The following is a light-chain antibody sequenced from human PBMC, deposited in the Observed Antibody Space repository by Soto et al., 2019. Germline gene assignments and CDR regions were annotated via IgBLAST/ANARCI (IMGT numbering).Light chain of an antibody. CDR3: NSYTSSTTWV. CDR1: SSDVGRYNY. J-gene: IGLJ3*02. CDR2: EVR. V-gene: IGLV2-14*01. Sequence: QSALTQPASVSGSPGQSITISCTGTSSDVGRYNYVSWYQQHPGKAPKLMIYEVRNRPSGVSSRFSGSKSGNTASLTISGLQAEDEAEYYCNSYTSSTTWVFGGGIQLTVL.